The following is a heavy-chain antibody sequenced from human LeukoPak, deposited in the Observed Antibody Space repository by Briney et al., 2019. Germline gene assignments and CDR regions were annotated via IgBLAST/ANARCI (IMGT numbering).Heavy chain of an antibody. D-gene: IGHD3-3*01. CDR2: ISYDGSNK. J-gene: IGHJ4*02. Sequence: GGSLRLSCAASGFTFSSYGMHWVRQAPGEGLEWVAVISYDGSNKYYADSVKGRFTISRDNSKNTLYLQMNSLRAEDTAVYYCAGSWRDLPLDYWGQGTLVTVSS. CDR1: GFTFSSYG. V-gene: IGHV3-30*03. CDR3: AGSWRDLPLDY.